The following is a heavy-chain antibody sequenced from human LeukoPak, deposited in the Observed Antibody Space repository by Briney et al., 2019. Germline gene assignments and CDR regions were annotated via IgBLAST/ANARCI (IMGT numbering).Heavy chain of an antibody. Sequence: SETLSLTCTVSGGSVRSFYWSWIRQPPGKGLEWIGYIYYTGSTNYYPSLKSRVTISLDSSKNQFSLKLTSVTAADMAVYYCARADYGSGSPYYYGMDVWGQGTTVTVSS. D-gene: IGHD3-10*01. CDR3: ARADYGSGSPYYYGMDV. CDR1: GGSVRSFY. V-gene: IGHV4-59*02. CDR2: IYYTGST. J-gene: IGHJ6*02.